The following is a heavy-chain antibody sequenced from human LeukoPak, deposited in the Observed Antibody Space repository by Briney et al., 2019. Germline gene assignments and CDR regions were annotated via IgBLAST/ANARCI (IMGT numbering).Heavy chain of an antibody. J-gene: IGHJ2*01. CDR2: TYYRSEWYN. Sequence: SQTLSLTCAISGDSVSSNSASWNWIRQSPSRGLEWLGRTYYRSEWYNHYEVSVNSRITMNPDTSRKQFSLQLNSVTHEDAAVYYCARERGRYTDLWGRGTLVTVSS. CDR3: ARERGRYTDL. D-gene: IGHD3-10*01. CDR1: GDSVSSNSAS. V-gene: IGHV6-1*01.